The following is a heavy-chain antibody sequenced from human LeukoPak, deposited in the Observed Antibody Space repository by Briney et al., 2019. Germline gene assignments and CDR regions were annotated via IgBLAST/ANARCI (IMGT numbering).Heavy chain of an antibody. Sequence: ASVKVSCKASGYTFTSYDINWVRQATGQGLEWMGWMNPNSGNTGYAQKFQGRVTMTRNTSISTAYMELSNLRSEDTVVYYCARGPQQQLVLDNWFDPWGQGTLVTVSS. V-gene: IGHV1-8*01. CDR3: ARGPQQQLVLDNWFDP. CDR1: GYTFTSYD. J-gene: IGHJ5*02. D-gene: IGHD6-13*01. CDR2: MNPNSGNT.